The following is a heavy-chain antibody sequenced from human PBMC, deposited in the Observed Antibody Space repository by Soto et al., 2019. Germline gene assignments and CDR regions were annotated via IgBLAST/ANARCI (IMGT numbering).Heavy chain of an antibody. CDR2: IYFTGST. J-gene: IGHJ5*02. Sequence: SETLSLTCTVSGGSVSSGTYYWSWIRQPPGKGLEWIGHIYFTGSTNYNPSLKSRVTMSLDTSRNQFSLKLSSVTAADTAVYYCTRSPPTVRWFDPWGLGTLVTVSS. CDR3: TRSPPTVRWFDP. D-gene: IGHD4-4*01. CDR1: GGSVSSGTYY. V-gene: IGHV4-61*01.